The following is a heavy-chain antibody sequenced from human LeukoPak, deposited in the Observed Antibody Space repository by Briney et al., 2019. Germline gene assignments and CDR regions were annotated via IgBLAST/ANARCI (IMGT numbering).Heavy chain of an antibody. CDR3: ARAPPGIAVALDY. V-gene: IGHV3-7*01. J-gene: IGHJ4*02. CDR1: GFTFSSYW. CDR2: IKQDGSEK. Sequence: AGGSLRLSCAASGFTFSSYWMSWVRQAPGKGLEWVANIKQDGSEKYYVDSVKGRFTISRDNAKNSLYLQMNSLRAEDTAVYYCARAPPGIAVALDYWGQGTLVTVSS. D-gene: IGHD6-19*01.